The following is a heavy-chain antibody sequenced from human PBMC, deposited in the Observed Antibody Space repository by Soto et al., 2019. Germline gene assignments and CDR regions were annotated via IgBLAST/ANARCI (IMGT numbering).Heavy chain of an antibody. CDR1: GYTFTSYY. Sequence: VKVSCKASGYTFTSYYMHWVRQAPGQGLEWMGIINPSGGSTSYAQKFQGRVTMTRDTSTSTVYMELSSLRSEDTAVYYCARDINGGNPNDAFDIWGQGTMVTGSS. CDR3: ARDINGGNPNDAFDI. V-gene: IGHV1-46*01. J-gene: IGHJ3*02. D-gene: IGHD2-15*01. CDR2: INPSGGST.